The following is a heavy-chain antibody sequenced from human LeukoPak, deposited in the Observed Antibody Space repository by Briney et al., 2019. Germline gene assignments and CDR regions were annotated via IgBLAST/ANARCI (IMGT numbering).Heavy chain of an antibody. V-gene: IGHV3-30*04. J-gene: IGHJ4*02. CDR1: GFTFSSYA. CDR3: ARDLYSSSWYRFDY. Sequence: QPGGSLRLSCAASGFTFSSYAMHWVRQAPGKGLEWVAVISYDGSNKYYADSVKGRFTISRDNSKNTLYLQMNSLRAEDTAVYYCARDLYSSSWYRFDYWGQGTLVTVSS. CDR2: ISYDGSNK. D-gene: IGHD6-13*01.